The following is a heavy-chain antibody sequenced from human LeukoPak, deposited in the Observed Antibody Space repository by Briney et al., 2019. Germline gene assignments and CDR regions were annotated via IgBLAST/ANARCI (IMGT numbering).Heavy chain of an antibody. D-gene: IGHD3-3*01. CDR3: ARDFLEDDY. J-gene: IGHJ4*02. Sequence: GGSLRLSCAASGFTFSSYEMNWVRQAPGKGLEWVSYISSSSSTIHYAESVKGRFTISRDNARNSLYLQMNSLRAGDTAVYYCARDFLEDDYWGQGTLVTVSS. CDR2: ISSSSSTI. V-gene: IGHV3-48*01. CDR1: GFTFSSYE.